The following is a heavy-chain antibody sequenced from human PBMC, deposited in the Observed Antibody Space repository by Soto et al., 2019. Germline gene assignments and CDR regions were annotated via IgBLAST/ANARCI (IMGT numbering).Heavy chain of an antibody. Sequence: SETLSLTCSVSGGSVSDKTYYWSWIRQPPGKRLEWIGYVYYSGTTNYNPSLKSRVTISVDLSKSQFSLRLSSVTTADTALYYCARTTAVPNSLRSRYFFDYWGQGTLVTVSS. CDR1: GGSVSDKTYY. D-gene: IGHD4-17*01. CDR3: ARTTAVPNSLRSRYFFDY. V-gene: IGHV4-61*01. CDR2: VYYSGTT. J-gene: IGHJ4*02.